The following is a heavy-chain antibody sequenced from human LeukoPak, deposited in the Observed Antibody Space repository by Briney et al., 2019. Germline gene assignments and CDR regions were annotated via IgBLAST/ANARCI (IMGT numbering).Heavy chain of an antibody. V-gene: IGHV4-59*01. CDR1: GGSISSYY. D-gene: IGHD2-21*02. J-gene: IGHJ5*02. CDR2: VYYSGSI. Sequence: SETLSLTCTVSGGSISSYYWSWIRQPPGKGLEWIGYVYYSGSINYNPSLNSRVTISIDTSKNQFSLRLSSVTAADTAVYYCAKGGDCGSINWFDPWGQGTLVTVSS. CDR3: AKGGDCGSINWFDP.